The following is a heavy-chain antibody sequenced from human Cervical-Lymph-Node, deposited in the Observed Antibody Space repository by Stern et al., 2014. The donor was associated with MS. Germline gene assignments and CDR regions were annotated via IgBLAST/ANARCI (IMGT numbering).Heavy chain of an antibody. CDR2: ISSSGSPT. V-gene: IGHV3-11*01. CDR1: GFTFSDYY. D-gene: IGHD6-19*01. Sequence: VQLVESGGGLVKPGGSLRLSCEASGFTFSDYYMTWIRQAPGKGLEWVSYISSSGSPTYYADSVKGRFTISRDNAKKSLYLQMNSLTVEDTAVYYCARTFFLPLSSGYFYWGQGTLVTVSP. CDR3: ARTFFLPLSSGYFY. J-gene: IGHJ4*02.